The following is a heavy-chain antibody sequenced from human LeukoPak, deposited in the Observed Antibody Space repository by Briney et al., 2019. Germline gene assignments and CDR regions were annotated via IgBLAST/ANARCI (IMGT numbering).Heavy chain of an antibody. V-gene: IGHV4-39*07. CDR2: IYYSGST. J-gene: IGHJ3*02. CDR3: ARDVGPEASDI. Sequence: SETLSLTCTVSGGSININTYYWGWIRQPPGKGLEWIGSIYYSGSTYYNPSLKSRVTISVDTSKNQFSLKLSSVTAADTAVYYCARDVGPEASDIWGQGTMVTVSS. CDR1: GGSININTYY.